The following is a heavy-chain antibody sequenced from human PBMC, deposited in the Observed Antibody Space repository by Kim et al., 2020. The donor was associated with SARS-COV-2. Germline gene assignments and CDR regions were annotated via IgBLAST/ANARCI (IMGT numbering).Heavy chain of an antibody. J-gene: IGHJ6*02. Sequence: SETLSLTCTVSGGSISSYYWSWIRQPPGKGLEWIGYIYYSGSTNYNPSLKSRVTISVDTSKNQFSLKLSSVTAADTAVYYCARVPSAGYSSSWYMSYYYYYGMDVWGQGTTVTVSS. V-gene: IGHV4-59*01. CDR2: IYYSGST. CDR1: GGSISSYY. D-gene: IGHD6-13*01. CDR3: ARVPSAGYSSSWYMSYYYYYGMDV.